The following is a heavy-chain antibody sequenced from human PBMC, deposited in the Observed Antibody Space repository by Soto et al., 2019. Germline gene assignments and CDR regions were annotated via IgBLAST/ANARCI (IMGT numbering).Heavy chain of an antibody. Sequence: EVQLLESGGGLVQPGGSLRLSCVASGFTFSSYAMRWVRQAPGKGLEWVSAISGSGGSTYYADSVKGRFTISRDNSKNTPYLHRSSLRAEDTAVYYCARRGSGSDYGYWGQGTLVTVSS. CDR3: ARRGSGSDYGY. J-gene: IGHJ4*02. CDR1: GFTFSSYA. D-gene: IGHD1-26*01. CDR2: ISGSGGST. V-gene: IGHV3-23*01.